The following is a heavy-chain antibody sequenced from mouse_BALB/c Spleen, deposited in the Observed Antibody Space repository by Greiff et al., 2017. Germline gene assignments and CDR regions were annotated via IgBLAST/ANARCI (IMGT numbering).Heavy chain of an antibody. J-gene: IGHJ4*01. CDR1: GFTFSSYA. CDR3: ASGGNYRYDYAMDY. CDR2: ISSGGST. D-gene: IGHD2-14*01. V-gene: IGHV5-6-5*01. Sequence: EVKVVESGGGLVKPGGSLKLSCAASGFTFSSYAMSWVRQTPEKRLEWVASISSGGSTYYPDSVKGRFTISRDNARNILYLQMSSLRSEDTAMYYCASGGNYRYDYAMDYWGQGTSVTVSS.